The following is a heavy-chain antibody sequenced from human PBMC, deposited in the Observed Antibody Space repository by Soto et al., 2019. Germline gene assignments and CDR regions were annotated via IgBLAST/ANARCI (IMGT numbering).Heavy chain of an antibody. Sequence: QVQLVESGGGVVQPGRSLRLSCVASGFTFSNYGMHWVRQAPGKGPEWVAVIWYDGSNKDYADSVKGRFTISRDNSRNPLSLPMSRLRAADAAVYYCASALAAGDYWGQGTLVTVSS. V-gene: IGHV3-33*01. CDR3: ASALAAGDY. CDR2: IWYDGSNK. J-gene: IGHJ4*02. D-gene: IGHD3-10*01. CDR1: GFTFSNYG.